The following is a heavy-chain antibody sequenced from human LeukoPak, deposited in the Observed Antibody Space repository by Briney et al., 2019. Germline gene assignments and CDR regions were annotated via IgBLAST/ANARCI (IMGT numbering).Heavy chain of an antibody. CDR2: ISSSSSTI. Sequence: PGGSLRLSCAASGFTFSSYSMNWVRQAPGKGLEWVSYISSSSSTIYYADSVKGRFTISRDNAKNSLYLQMNSLRAEDTAVYYCASGYYDYVWGSYRYTGRDNWFDPWGQGTLVTVSS. V-gene: IGHV3-48*01. CDR1: GFTFSSYS. J-gene: IGHJ5*02. CDR3: ASGYYDYVWGSYRYTGRDNWFDP. D-gene: IGHD3-16*02.